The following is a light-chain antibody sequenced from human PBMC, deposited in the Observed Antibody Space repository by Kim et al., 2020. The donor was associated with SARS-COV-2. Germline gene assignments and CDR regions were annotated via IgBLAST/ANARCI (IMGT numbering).Light chain of an antibody. CDR2: DVS. CDR3: SSYTSTHTYV. J-gene: IGLJ1*01. Sequence: QSALTQPASVSGSPGQSITISCTGTSSDVGGYNYVSWYQHHPGKAPKLMIYDVSERPSGVSNRFSGSKSGNTASLTISGLQAEDEADYYCSSYTSTHTYVFGTGTKVTVL. CDR1: SSDVGGYNY. V-gene: IGLV2-14*03.